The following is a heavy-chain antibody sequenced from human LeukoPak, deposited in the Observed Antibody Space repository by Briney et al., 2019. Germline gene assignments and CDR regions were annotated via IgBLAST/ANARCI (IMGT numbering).Heavy chain of an antibody. CDR3: AREVDTQGGGWFDP. J-gene: IGHJ5*02. V-gene: IGHV1-69*05. CDR1: GGTFSSYA. D-gene: IGHD2-15*01. CDR2: IIPIFGTA. Sequence: SVKVSCKASGGTFSSYAISWVRQAPGQGLEWMGRIIPIFGTANYAQKFQGRVTITTDESTSTAYMELSSLRSEDTAVYYCAREVDTQGGGWFDPWGQGTLVTVSS.